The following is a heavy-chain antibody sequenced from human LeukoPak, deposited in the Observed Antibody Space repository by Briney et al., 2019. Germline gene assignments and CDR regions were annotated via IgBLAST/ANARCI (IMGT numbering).Heavy chain of an antibody. CDR1: GFTFSSYG. Sequence: GGSLRLSCAASGFTFSSYGMSWVRQAPGKGLEWVSAIGGRDGSTYYADSVKGRFTISRDNSKNTLYVQMNSLRAEDTAVYYCAKNTQYSGYYDCWGQGTLVAVSS. CDR3: AKNTQYSGYYDC. J-gene: IGHJ4*02. CDR2: IGGRDGST. V-gene: IGHV3-23*01. D-gene: IGHD6-6*01.